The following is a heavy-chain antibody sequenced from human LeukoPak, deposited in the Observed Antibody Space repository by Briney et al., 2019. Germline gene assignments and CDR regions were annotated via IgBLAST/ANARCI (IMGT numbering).Heavy chain of an antibody. V-gene: IGHV7-4-1*02. Sequence: GASVKVSCKASGYTFTKYGVYWVRQAPGRGLEWMGWINTDTVKPTYAQGFTGRFVFSLDTSASTTYLQISSLKPEDTAVYYCARGIGIGTVLMVHGNMDVWGKGTTVTVSS. D-gene: IGHD2-8*01. CDR1: GYTFTKYG. J-gene: IGHJ6*03. CDR2: INTDTVKP. CDR3: ARGIGIGTVLMVHGNMDV.